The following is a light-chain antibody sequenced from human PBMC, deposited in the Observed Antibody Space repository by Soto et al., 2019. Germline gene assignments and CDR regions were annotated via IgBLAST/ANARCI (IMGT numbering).Light chain of an antibody. CDR2: DVS. Sequence: QSALTQPASVSGSPGQSITISCTGTSSDVGGYNYVSWYQPHPGKAPKLMIYDVSNRPSGVSNRFSGSKSGNTASLTISGLQAEDEADYYCSSYTSSSTSGVFGGGTKLTVL. CDR3: SSYTSSSTSGV. CDR1: SSDVGGYNY. V-gene: IGLV2-14*01. J-gene: IGLJ3*02.